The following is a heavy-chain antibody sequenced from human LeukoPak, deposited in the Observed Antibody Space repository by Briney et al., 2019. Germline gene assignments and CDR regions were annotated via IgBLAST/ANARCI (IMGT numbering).Heavy chain of an antibody. D-gene: IGHD3-3*01. CDR1: GFTFSSYE. CDR2: ISTSGNTI. J-gene: IGHJ4*02. CDR3: ARDSTIFGVVTTNY. Sequence: GGSLRLSCLASGFTFSSYELSWVRQAPGKGLEWVSRISTSGNTIYYADSVKGRFTISRDNAKNSLYLQMNSLRAEDTAVYYCARDSTIFGVVTTNYWGQGTLVTVSS. V-gene: IGHV3-48*03.